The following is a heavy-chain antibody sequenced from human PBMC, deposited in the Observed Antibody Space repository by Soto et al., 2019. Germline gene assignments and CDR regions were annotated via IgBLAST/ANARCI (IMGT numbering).Heavy chain of an antibody. CDR3: ASVAAAYSRDDYYYGMDV. Sequence: SETLSLTCAVYGGSFSGYYWSWIRQPPGKGLEWIGEINHSGSTNYNPSLKSRVTISVDTSKNQFSLKLSSVTAADTAVYYCASVAAAYSRDDYYYGMDVWGQGTTVTVSS. CDR1: GGSFSGYY. J-gene: IGHJ6*02. CDR2: INHSGST. V-gene: IGHV4-34*01. D-gene: IGHD6-13*01.